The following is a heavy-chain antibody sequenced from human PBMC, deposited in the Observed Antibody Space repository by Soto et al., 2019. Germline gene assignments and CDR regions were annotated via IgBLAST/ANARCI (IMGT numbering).Heavy chain of an antibody. CDR3: EEASGRNDYYYGMDV. V-gene: IGHV3-23*01. J-gene: IGHJ6*02. D-gene: IGHD2-15*01. CDR1: GFTFGSYA. CDR2: ISSSGGTR. Sequence: EVQLLESGGDLVQPGGSLRLSCAASGFTFGSYAMSWVRQAPGKGLEWFSAISSSGGTRYHADSVKGRFTISRDNSKYPYYLQIDSRTDDNAVVYYCEEASGRNDYYYGMDVWGQGTTVTVSS.